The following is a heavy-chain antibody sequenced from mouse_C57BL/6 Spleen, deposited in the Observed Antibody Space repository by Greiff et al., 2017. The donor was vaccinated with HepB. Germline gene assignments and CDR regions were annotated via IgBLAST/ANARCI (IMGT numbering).Heavy chain of an antibody. CDR3: ARYGNCKGYYAMDY. Sequence: VQLQQPGAELVRPGSSVKLSCKASGYTFTSYWMDWVKQRPGQGLEWIGNIYPSDSDTHYNQKFKDKATLTVDKSSSTAYMQLSSLTSEDSAVYYCARYGNCKGYYAMDYWGQGTSVTVSS. CDR1: GYTFTSYW. D-gene: IGHD1-1*01. CDR2: IYPSDSDT. J-gene: IGHJ4*01. V-gene: IGHV1-61*01.